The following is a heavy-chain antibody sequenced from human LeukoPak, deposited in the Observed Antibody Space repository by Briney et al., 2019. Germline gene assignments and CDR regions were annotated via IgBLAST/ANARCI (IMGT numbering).Heavy chain of an antibody. J-gene: IGHJ3*02. Sequence: ASVKVSCKASGYTFTRYGISWVRQAPGQGLEWMGWISAYNGNTNYAQKLQGRVTMTTDTSTSTAYVELRSLRSDDTAVYYCARDMITFGGVIVIPDAFDIWGQGTMVTVSS. CDR2: ISAYNGNT. CDR3: ARDMITFGGVIVIPDAFDI. CDR1: GYTFTRYG. V-gene: IGHV1-18*01. D-gene: IGHD3-16*02.